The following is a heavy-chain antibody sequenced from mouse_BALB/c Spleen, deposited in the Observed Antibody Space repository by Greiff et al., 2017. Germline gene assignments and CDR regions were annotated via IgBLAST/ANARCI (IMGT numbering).Heavy chain of an antibody. CDR3: ATPLSDAMDY. J-gene: IGHJ4*01. Sequence: QVQLQQSGPGLVAPSQSLSITCTVSGFSLTSYGVHWVRQPPGKGLEWLGVIWAGGSTNYNSALMSRLSISKDNSKSQVFLKMNSLQTDDTAMYYGATPLSDAMDYWGQGTSVTVSS. V-gene: IGHV2-9*02. CDR2: IWAGGST. CDR1: GFSLTSYG.